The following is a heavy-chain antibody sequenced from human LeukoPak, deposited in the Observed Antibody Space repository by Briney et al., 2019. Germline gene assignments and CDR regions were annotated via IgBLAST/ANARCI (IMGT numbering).Heavy chain of an antibody. D-gene: IGHD5-24*01. CDR1: GFTFSSYA. V-gene: IGHV3-30-3*01. CDR2: ISYDGSNK. J-gene: IGHJ4*02. Sequence: GGSLTLSCAASGFTFSSYAMHWVRQAPGKGLEWVAVISYDGSNKYYADSVKGRFTISRDNSKNTLYLQMNSLRAEDTAVYYCASPTRRDGYNLDYWGQGTLVTVSS. CDR3: ASPTRRDGYNLDY.